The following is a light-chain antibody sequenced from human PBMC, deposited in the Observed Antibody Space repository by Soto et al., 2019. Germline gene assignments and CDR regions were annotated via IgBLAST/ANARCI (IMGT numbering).Light chain of an antibody. CDR3: CSYSGSSTYV. Sequence: QSALTQPASVSGSPGQSITISCTGTSSDVGSYNLVSWYQQHPGKAPKVMIYKVSKRPSGVPNRFSGAKSGNTASLTISGLQAEDEADYYCCSYSGSSTYVFGTGTKLTVL. CDR2: KVS. CDR1: SSDVGSYNL. J-gene: IGLJ1*01. V-gene: IGLV2-23*02.